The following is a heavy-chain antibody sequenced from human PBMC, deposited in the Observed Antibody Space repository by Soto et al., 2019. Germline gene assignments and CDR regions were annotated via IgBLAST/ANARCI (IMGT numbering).Heavy chain of an antibody. Sequence: QVQLQESGPGLVKPSQTLSLTCTVSGGSISSGDYYWSWIRQPPGKGLEWIGYIYYSGSTYYNPSLRSRVTISVDTSQTQFALKLSSVTAADAGVYYCARGIVVPAEYGMEVWGQGTTVTGSS. CDR1: GGSISSGDYY. V-gene: IGHV4-30-4*01. J-gene: IGHJ6*02. CDR2: IYYSGST. D-gene: IGHD2-2*01. CDR3: ARGIVVPAEYGMEV.